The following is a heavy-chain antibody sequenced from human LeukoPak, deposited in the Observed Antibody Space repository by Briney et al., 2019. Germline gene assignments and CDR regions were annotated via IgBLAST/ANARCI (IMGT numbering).Heavy chain of an antibody. CDR1: GFTFSSYE. V-gene: IGHV3-48*03. CDR2: ISGSGSTI. Sequence: GGSLRLSCAASGFTFSSYEMNWVRQAPGKGLEWVSYISGSGSTIYYADSVKGRFTISRDNAKNTLYLQMNSLRAEDTAVYYCATTRRLRLDHAPESFQHWGQGTLVTVSS. CDR3: ATTRRLRLDHAPESFQH. J-gene: IGHJ1*01. D-gene: IGHD2-2*01.